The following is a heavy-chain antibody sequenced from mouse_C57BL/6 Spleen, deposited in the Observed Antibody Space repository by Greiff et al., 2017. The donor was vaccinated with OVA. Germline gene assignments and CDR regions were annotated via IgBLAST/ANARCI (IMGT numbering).Heavy chain of an antibody. CDR2: IYPGGGYT. D-gene: IGHD1-1*01. J-gene: IGHJ2*01. CDR1: GYTFTNYW. CDR3: ARSYYGSSSYYFDY. Sequence: VQLQQSGAELVRPGTSVKMSCKASGYTFTNYWIGWAKQRPGHGLEWIGDIYPGGGYTNYNEKFKGKATLTADKSSSTAYMQFSSLTSEDSAIYDCARSYYGSSSYYFDYWGQGTTLTVSS. V-gene: IGHV1-63*01.